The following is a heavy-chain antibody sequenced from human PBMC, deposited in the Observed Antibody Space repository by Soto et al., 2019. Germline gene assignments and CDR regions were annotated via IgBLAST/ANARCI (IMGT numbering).Heavy chain of an antibody. CDR1: GFTFTSYA. CDR3: AKDSTELWFQGNWFDP. V-gene: IGHV3-23*01. Sequence: PGGSLRLSCAASGFTFTSYAMSWVRQAPGKGLEWVSGISGSGGSTYYADSVKGRFTISRDNSKNTLYLQMNSLRAEDTAVYYCAKDSTELWFQGNWFDPWGQGTLVTVSS. CDR2: ISGSGGST. D-gene: IGHD5-18*01. J-gene: IGHJ5*02.